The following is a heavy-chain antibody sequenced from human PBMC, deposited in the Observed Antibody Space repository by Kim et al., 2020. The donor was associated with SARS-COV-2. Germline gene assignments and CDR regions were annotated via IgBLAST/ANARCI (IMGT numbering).Heavy chain of an antibody. CDR3: ARDGYYDFWSGENDY. D-gene: IGHD3-3*01. Sequence: SVKVSCKASGGTFSSYAISWVRQAPGQGLEWMGRIIPILGIANYAQKFQGRVTITADKSTSTAYMELSSLRSEDTAVYYCARDGYYDFWSGENDYWGQGTLVTVSS. CDR1: GGTFSSYA. CDR2: IIPILGIA. V-gene: IGHV1-69*04. J-gene: IGHJ4*02.